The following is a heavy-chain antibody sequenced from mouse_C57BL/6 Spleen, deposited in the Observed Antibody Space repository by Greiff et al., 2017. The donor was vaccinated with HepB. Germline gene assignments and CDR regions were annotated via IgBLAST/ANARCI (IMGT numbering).Heavy chain of an antibody. CDR3: ARDPDYYGSSYVNYFDY. CDR1: GYTFTSYW. CDR2: IHPNSGST. Sequence: QVQLKQPGAELVKPGASVKLSCKASGYTFTSYWMHWVKQRPGQGLEWIGMIHPNSGSTNYNEKFKSKATLTVDKSSSTAYMQLSSLTSEDSAVYYCARDPDYYGSSYVNYFDYWGQGTTLTVSS. V-gene: IGHV1-64*01. D-gene: IGHD1-1*01. J-gene: IGHJ2*01.